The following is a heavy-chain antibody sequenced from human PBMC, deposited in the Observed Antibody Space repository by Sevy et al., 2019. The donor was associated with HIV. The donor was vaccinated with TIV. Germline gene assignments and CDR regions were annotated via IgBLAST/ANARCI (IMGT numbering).Heavy chain of an antibody. CDR3: ARVGYYYGNAAYDARDS. Sequence: GGSLRLSCAATGFTFSNYAMHWVRQAPGKGMEWVAIIWSDGAYQYHGDSVKGRFTISRDNSKNILYLQMNNVRVEDTAVYYCARVGYYYGNAAYDARDSWGQGTLVTVSS. D-gene: IGHD3-10*01. J-gene: IGHJ4*02. CDR1: GFTFSNYA. V-gene: IGHV3-33*01. CDR2: IWSDGAYQ.